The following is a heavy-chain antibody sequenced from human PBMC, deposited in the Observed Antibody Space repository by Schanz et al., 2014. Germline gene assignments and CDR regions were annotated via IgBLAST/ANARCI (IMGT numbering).Heavy chain of an antibody. V-gene: IGHV4-4*02. J-gene: IGHJ3*01. D-gene: IGHD2-21*01. CDR1: GGSISSGVW. CDR2: IFHSGTT. Sequence: QVQLQESGPGLVKPSQTLSLSCDVSGGSISSGVWWTWARQSPGKGLEWIGEIFHSGTTNYNPSLESRVTISVDKSKTQFSLILSSMTAADTAVYYCTRSTLWSYDVWGRGTMVIVSS. CDR3: TRSTLWSYDV.